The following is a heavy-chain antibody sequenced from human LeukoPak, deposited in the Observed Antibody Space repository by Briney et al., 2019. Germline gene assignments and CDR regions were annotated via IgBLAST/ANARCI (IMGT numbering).Heavy chain of an antibody. D-gene: IGHD4-17*01. V-gene: IGHV1-18*01. CDR1: GYTFTSYG. CDR2: ISAYNGNT. J-gene: IGHJ4*02. Sequence: ASVKVSCKASGYTFTSYGISWVRQAPGQGLEWMGWISAYNGNTNYAQKLQGRVTMTTDTSTSTAYMELRSLRSDDTAVYYCARVLRATVTTIFDYWGQGTLVTVSS. CDR3: ARVLRATVTTIFDY.